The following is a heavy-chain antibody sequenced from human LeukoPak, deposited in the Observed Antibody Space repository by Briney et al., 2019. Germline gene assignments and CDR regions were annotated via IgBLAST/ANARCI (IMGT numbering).Heavy chain of an antibody. J-gene: IGHJ4*02. V-gene: IGHV3-66*02. Sequence: GGSPRLSCAASGFTFSSNYMSWVRQAPGKGLEWGSGIYSGGSTYYADSVKGRFTISRDNSKNTLYLQMNGLRVEDTAVYYCARAYYYGLWGQGTLVTVSS. CDR3: ARAYYYGL. CDR2: IYSGGST. D-gene: IGHD3-10*01. CDR1: GFTFSSNY.